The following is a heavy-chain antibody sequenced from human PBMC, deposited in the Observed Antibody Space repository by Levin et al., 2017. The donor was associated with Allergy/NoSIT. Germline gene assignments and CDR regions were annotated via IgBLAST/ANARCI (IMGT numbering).Heavy chain of an antibody. CDR2: AYDSGST. CDR3: ASRTGDKRWRSWYFDL. J-gene: IGHJ2*01. CDR1: GTSMSSYY. Sequence: SETLSLTCTVSGTSMSSYYWTWIRQPPGGELEWIGYAYDSGSTNYNPSLKSRVTISVDTSKNQFSLQLTSVTAADTAVYYCASRTGDKRWRSWYFDLWGRGTLVTVSS. V-gene: IGHV4-59*01. D-gene: IGHD7-27*01.